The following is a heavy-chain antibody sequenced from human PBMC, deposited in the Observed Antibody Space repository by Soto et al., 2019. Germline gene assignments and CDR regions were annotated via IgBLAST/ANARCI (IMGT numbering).Heavy chain of an antibody. D-gene: IGHD3-9*01. Sequence: EVQLLESGGGLVQPGGSLRLSCAASGFTFSNYAMTWVRQAPGKGLEWVSAIYGDGGGNGGSTYYADSVKGRFTISRDNSRNTLYLHMNNLRVEDTAVYYCAKRPLTWYLGLDYWGQGALVTVSS. CDR1: GFTFSNYA. CDR2: IYGDGGGNGGST. J-gene: IGHJ4*02. V-gene: IGHV3-23*01. CDR3: AKRPLTWYLGLDY.